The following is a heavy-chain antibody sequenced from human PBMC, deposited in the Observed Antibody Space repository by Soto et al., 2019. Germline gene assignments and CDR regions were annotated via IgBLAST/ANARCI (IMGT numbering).Heavy chain of an antibody. D-gene: IGHD1-1*01. CDR3: AKGWKTGVFDY. J-gene: IGHJ4*02. CDR2: ISGSGGST. V-gene: IGHV3-23*01. Sequence: EVQLLESGGGLVQPGGSLRLSCAASAFTFSSYAMTWVRQAPGMGLEWVSTISGSGGSTYYADSVKGRFNISRDNSKNPLYLQMNSLRAEDTAVYYCAKGWKTGVFDYWGQGILVTVSS. CDR1: AFTFSSYA.